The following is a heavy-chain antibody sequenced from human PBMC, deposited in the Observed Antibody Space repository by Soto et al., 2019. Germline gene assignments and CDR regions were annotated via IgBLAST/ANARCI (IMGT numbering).Heavy chain of an antibody. CDR3: ARGSWKLVDD. J-gene: IGHJ4*01. D-gene: IGHD2-15*01. Sequence: QVQLQESGPGLVKPSETLSLTCTVSGGSISSYYWSWIRQPPGKGLEWIGCFYYSGSTNYNPSLTSLATRAVDTSRRRFSIKLSSGTAANTAGYYCARGSWKLVDDGGHGTLVTVSP. CDR2: FYYSGST. V-gene: IGHV4-59*01. CDR1: GGSISSYY.